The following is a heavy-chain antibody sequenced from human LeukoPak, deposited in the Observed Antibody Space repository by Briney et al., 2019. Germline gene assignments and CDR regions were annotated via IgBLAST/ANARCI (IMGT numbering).Heavy chain of an antibody. Sequence: SETLSLTCAVYGGSFSGYYWSWIRQPPGKGLEWMGEINHSGSTNYNPSLKSRVTISVDTSKNQFSLKLSYVTAADTAVYYCARGLVRYSSSWCDYWGQGTLVTVSS. J-gene: IGHJ4*02. CDR2: INHSGST. CDR3: ARGLVRYSSSWCDY. V-gene: IGHV4-34*01. CDR1: GGSFSGYY. D-gene: IGHD6-13*01.